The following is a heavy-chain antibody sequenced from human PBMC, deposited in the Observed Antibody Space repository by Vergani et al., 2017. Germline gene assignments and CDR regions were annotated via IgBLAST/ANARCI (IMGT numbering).Heavy chain of an antibody. Sequence: QLQLQESGPGLVKPSETLPLTCTVSGGSISSSSYYWGWIRQPPGKGLEWIGSIYYSGSTYYNPSLKSRVTISVDTSKNQFSLKLSSVTAADTAVYYCASTYIVNYYYYMDVWGKGTTVTVSS. D-gene: IGHD2-15*01. CDR3: ASTYIVNYYYYMDV. CDR2: IYYSGST. V-gene: IGHV4-39*01. CDR1: GGSISSSSYY. J-gene: IGHJ6*03.